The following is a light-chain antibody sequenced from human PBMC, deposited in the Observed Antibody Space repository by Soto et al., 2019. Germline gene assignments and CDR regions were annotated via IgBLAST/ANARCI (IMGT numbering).Light chain of an antibody. CDR3: QQFNSYPTYT. Sequence: AIQLTQSPSSLSASVGDRVTITCRASQGISSALAWYQQKPGKAPKLLIYDASSLESGVPSRFSGSGSGTDFTLTISSLQPEGFATYYCQQFNSYPTYTFGQGTKLEIK. CDR2: DAS. CDR1: QGISSA. V-gene: IGKV1-13*02. J-gene: IGKJ2*01.